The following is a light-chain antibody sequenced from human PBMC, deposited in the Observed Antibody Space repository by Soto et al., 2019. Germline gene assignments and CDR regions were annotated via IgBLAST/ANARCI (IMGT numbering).Light chain of an antibody. CDR1: QSVSSSY. CDR2: GAS. V-gene: IGKV3-20*01. CDR3: QQFGSSSWT. Sequence: ESVLTQSPGTLSLSPGEKATLSCRASQSVSSSYLAWYQQKPGQAPRLLIYGASSRATGIPDRFIGSGSETDFTLTFSRLDPEDFAVYYCQQFGSSSWTFGQGTKVEI. J-gene: IGKJ1*01.